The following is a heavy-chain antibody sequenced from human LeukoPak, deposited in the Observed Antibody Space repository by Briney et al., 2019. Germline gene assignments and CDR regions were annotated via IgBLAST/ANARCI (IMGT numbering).Heavy chain of an antibody. CDR3: AKDRGRYCSGGSCYFDY. J-gene: IGHJ4*02. D-gene: IGHD2-15*01. CDR2: ISYDGSNK. CDR1: GFTFSNNW. Sequence: GGSLRLSCAASGFTFSNNWMIGVRQAPGKGLGGVAVISYDGSNKYYADSVKGRFTISRDNSKHTLYLQMTSLRAEDTAVYYCAKDRGRYCSGGSCYFDYWGQGTLVTVSS. V-gene: IGHV3-30*18.